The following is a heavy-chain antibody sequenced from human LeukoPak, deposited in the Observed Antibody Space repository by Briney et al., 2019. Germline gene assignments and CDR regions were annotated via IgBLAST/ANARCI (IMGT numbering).Heavy chain of an antibody. CDR2: ISAYNGNT. Sequence: EASVKVSCKASGYTFTSYDINWVRQAPGQGLEWMGWISAYNGNTNYAQKLQDRVTMTTDTSTSTAYMELRSLRSDDTAVYYCAREDVPYGSGSYGDWGQGTLDTVSS. CDR3: AREDVPYGSGSYGD. J-gene: IGHJ4*02. CDR1: GYTFTSYD. V-gene: IGHV1-18*01. D-gene: IGHD3-10*01.